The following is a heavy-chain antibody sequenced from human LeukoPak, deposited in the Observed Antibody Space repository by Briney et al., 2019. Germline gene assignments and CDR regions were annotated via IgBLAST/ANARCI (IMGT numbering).Heavy chain of an antibody. D-gene: IGHD5-18*01. CDR1: GGSLSSSSYY. J-gene: IGHJ4*02. V-gene: IGHV4-39*01. CDR3: ARPGLTAMVTGFDY. Sequence: SETLSLTCTVSGGSLSSSSYYWGWLRQPPGKGLEWIGSIYYSGSTYYNPSLKSRVTISVDTSKNQFSLKLSSVTAADTAVYYCARPGLTAMVTGFDYWGQGTLVTVSS. CDR2: IYYSGST.